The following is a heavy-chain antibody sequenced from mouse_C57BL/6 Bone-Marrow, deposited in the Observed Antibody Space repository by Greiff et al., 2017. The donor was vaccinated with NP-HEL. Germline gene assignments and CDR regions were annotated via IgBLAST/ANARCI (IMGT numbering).Heavy chain of an antibody. Sequence: QVQLKESGPELVKPGASVKLSCKASGYTFTSYDINWVKQRPGQGLEWIGWIYPRDGSTKYNEKFKGKATLTVDTSSSTAYMELHSLTSEDSAVYFCARVPYYYGSSSYAMDYWGQGTSVTVSS. CDR1: GYTFTSYD. CDR2: IYPRDGST. D-gene: IGHD1-1*01. V-gene: IGHV1-85*01. J-gene: IGHJ4*01. CDR3: ARVPYYYGSSSYAMDY.